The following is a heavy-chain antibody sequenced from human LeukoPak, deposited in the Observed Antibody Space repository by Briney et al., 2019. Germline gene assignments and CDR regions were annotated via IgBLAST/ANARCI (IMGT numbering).Heavy chain of an antibody. J-gene: IGHJ4*02. V-gene: IGHV4-34*01. CDR1: GFTFSSYA. CDR2: INHSGIT. Sequence: GSLRLSCAASGFTFSSYAMSWIRQPPGKGLEWIGEINHSGITNYNPSLKSRVTISVHTSKNEFSLKLSSVTAADTAVYYCARVRGVVITSMDYWGQGTLVTVSS. D-gene: IGHD3-10*01. CDR3: ARVRGVVITSMDY.